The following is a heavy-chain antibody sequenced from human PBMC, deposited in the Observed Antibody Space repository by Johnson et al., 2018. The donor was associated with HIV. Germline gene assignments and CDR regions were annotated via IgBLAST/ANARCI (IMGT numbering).Heavy chain of an antibody. D-gene: IGHD3-22*01. V-gene: IGHV3-66*01. CDR1: GFTVSTNY. CDR3: AGSVGYYDSSGYYYGDAFDI. J-gene: IGHJ3*02. Sequence: MLLVESGGGVVQPGGSLRLSCASGFTVSTNYMSWVRQAPGKGLEWVSVIYSGDTTYYADSVKGRFTISRDNSKNTLYLQMNRLRAEDTGVYYCAGSVGYYDSSGYYYGDAFDIWCQGTMVTVSS. CDR2: IYSGDTT.